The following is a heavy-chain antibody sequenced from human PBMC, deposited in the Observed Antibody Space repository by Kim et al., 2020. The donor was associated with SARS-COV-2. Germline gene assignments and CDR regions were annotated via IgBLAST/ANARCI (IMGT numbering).Heavy chain of an antibody. Sequence: GGSLRLSCAASGFTFSSYWMSWVRQAPGKGLEWVANIKQDGSEKYYVDSVKGRFTISRDNAKNSLYLQMNSLRAEDTAVYYCARVGSGWGLGMDVWGQGTTVTVSS. CDR1: GFTFSSYW. V-gene: IGHV3-7*03. CDR3: ARVGSGWGLGMDV. CDR2: IKQDGSEK. D-gene: IGHD6-19*01. J-gene: IGHJ6*02.